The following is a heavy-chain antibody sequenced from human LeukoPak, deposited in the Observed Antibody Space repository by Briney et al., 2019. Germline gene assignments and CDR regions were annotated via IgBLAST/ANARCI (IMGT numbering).Heavy chain of an antibody. Sequence: SGPTLVNPTQTLTLTCTFSGFSLNTRGMCVSWIRQPPGEALEWLALIDWDDDKYYSTSLKTRLTISKDTSKNQVVLTMTNMDPVDIATYYCARLSDTDGWSYYFDYWGQGTLVTVSS. CDR1: GFSLNTRGMC. CDR3: ARLSDTDGWSYYFDY. J-gene: IGHJ4*02. V-gene: IGHV2-70*01. CDR2: IDWDDDK. D-gene: IGHD6-19*01.